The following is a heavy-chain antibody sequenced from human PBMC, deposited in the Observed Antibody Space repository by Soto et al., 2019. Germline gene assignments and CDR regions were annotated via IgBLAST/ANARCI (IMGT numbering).Heavy chain of an antibody. CDR2: IDPSGSDT. Sequence: GGALKISCTASGYSFTTYWINWVRQLPGKGLEGGGKIDPSGSDTTYSPSFQGDVTISADRSITTAYLQCSSLKASDPAMYYCARLGHDYSNSGMDVWGQGTTVTVSS. V-gene: IGHV5-10-1*01. CDR3: ARLGHDYSNSGMDV. D-gene: IGHD4-4*01. CDR1: GYSFTTYW. J-gene: IGHJ6*02.